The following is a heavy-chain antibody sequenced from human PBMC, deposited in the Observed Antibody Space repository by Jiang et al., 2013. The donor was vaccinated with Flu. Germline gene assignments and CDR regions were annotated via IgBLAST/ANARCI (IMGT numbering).Heavy chain of an antibody. CDR2: IYFSGST. CDR3: AITGWPYNWFDP. D-gene: IGHD6-19*01. Sequence: GYYWSWIRRHPGKGLEWIGYIYFSGSTYYNPSLKSRVTISVDTSKNQFSLKLSSVTAADTAVYYCAITGWPYNWFDPWGQGTLVTVSS. V-gene: IGHV4-31*02. J-gene: IGHJ5*02. CDR1: GYY.